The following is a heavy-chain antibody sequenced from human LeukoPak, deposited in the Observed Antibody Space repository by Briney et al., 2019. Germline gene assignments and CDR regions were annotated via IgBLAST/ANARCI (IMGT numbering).Heavy chain of an antibody. D-gene: IGHD3-22*01. CDR1: GGSISSYY. Sequence: SETLSLTCTVSGGSISSYYWSWIRQPPGKGLEWIGYIYYSGSTNYNPSLKSRVTISVDTSKNQFSLKLTSVTAADTAVYYCARDSSGYYRIDYWGQGTLVTVSS. CDR3: ARDSSGYYRIDY. V-gene: IGHV4-59*08. CDR2: IYYSGST. J-gene: IGHJ4*02.